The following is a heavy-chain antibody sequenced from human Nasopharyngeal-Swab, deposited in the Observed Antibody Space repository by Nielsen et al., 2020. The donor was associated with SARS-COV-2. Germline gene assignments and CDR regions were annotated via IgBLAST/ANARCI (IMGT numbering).Heavy chain of an antibody. CDR1: GGSISSSSSY. V-gene: IGHV4-39*01. CDR2: IYYSGST. CDR3: ARQYRGYYGSGSYYTDY. J-gene: IGHJ4*02. Sequence: SETLSLTCTVSGGSISSSSSYWGWIRQPPGKGLEWIGSIYYSGSTYYNPSLKSRVTISVDTSKNQFSLKLSSVTAADTAVYYCARQYRGYYGSGSYYTDYWGQGTLVTVSS. D-gene: IGHD3-10*01.